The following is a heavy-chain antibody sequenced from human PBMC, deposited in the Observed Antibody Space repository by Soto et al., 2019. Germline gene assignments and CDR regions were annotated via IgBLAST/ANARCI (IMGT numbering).Heavy chain of an antibody. CDR2: ISYDGSNK. CDR3: AKDYSYDSPGYKRFDY. Sequence: QVQLVESGGGVVQPGRSLRLSCAASGFTLRTYGMHWVRQAPGKGLEWVAVISYDGSNKYYADSVKGRFTISRDNSKNTLDLQMNSLRGEDTAVYYCAKDYSYDSPGYKRFDYWGQGTLVTVSS. CDR1: GFTLRTYG. D-gene: IGHD3-22*01. J-gene: IGHJ4*02. V-gene: IGHV3-30*18.